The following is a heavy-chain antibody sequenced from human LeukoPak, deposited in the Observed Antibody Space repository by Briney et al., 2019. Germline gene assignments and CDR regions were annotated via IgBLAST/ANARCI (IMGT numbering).Heavy chain of an antibody. D-gene: IGHD3-16*01. CDR3: ATSRKGGAFDI. CDR1: GYSISSGYY. CDR2: IYYSGST. Sequence: SETLSLTCTVSGYSISSGYYWSWIRQPPGKGLEWIGYIYYSGSTYYNPSLKSRVTISVDTSKNQFSLKLSSVTAADTAVYYCATSRKGGAFDIWGQGTMVTVSS. J-gene: IGHJ3*02. V-gene: IGHV4-30-4*08.